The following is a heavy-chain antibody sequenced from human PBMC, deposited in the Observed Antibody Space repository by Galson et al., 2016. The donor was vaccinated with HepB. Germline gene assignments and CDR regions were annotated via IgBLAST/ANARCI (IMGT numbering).Heavy chain of an antibody. CDR1: GFTFTNYW. Sequence: SLRLSCAASGFTFTNYWMTWVRQAPGKGLEWVANIKEDGTEKCYADSVKGRFTISRDNAKNTLYPQMNSLRAEDTAVYYCARPGYCSGSSCYVPFDIWGQGTMATVSS. J-gene: IGHJ3*02. CDR2: IKEDGTEK. V-gene: IGHV3-7*01. D-gene: IGHD2-15*01. CDR3: ARPGYCSGSSCYVPFDI.